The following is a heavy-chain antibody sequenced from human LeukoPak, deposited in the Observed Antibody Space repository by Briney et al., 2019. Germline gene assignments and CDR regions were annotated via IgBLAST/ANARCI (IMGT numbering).Heavy chain of an antibody. D-gene: IGHD3-16*01. Sequence: GGSLRLSCSASGFTFSDYDMNWVRQAPGKGLEWVSSISGLSSYTYYGESVKGRFSISRDNAKSSLYLQMNSPGAEDTATYYCGRAFPPLRTSSAGDLWGQGILVTVSS. J-gene: IGHJ4*02. CDR2: ISGLSSYT. V-gene: IGHV3-21*01. CDR1: GFTFSDYD. CDR3: GRAFPPLRTSSAGDL.